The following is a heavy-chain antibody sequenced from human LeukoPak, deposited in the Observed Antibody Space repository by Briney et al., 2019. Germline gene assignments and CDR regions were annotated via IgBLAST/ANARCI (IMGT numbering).Heavy chain of an antibody. CDR2: ISSSSSHK. J-gene: IGHJ4*02. Sequence: GGSLRLSCAASGFTFSPYIMNWFRQAPGKGLEWVSSISSSSSHKYYADSVKGRFAISRDNSKNVVWLQMDRLRVEDTAFYYCARSLGETTFDWWGQGTLVTVPS. D-gene: IGHD3-16*01. V-gene: IGHV3-21*01. CDR3: ARSLGETTFDW. CDR1: GFTFSPYI.